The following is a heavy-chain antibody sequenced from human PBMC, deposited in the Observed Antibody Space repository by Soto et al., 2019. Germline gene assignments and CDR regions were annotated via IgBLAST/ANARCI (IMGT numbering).Heavy chain of an antibody. Sequence: SETLSLTCAVYGGSFSGYYWSWIRQPPGKGLEWIGEINHSGSTNYNPSLKSRVTISVDTSKNQFSLKLSSVTAADTAVYYCARGRNPYSSGSYGRYFDYWGQGTLVTV. CDR3: ARGRNPYSSGSYGRYFDY. V-gene: IGHV4-34*01. CDR1: GGSFSGYY. CDR2: INHSGST. D-gene: IGHD1-26*01. J-gene: IGHJ4*02.